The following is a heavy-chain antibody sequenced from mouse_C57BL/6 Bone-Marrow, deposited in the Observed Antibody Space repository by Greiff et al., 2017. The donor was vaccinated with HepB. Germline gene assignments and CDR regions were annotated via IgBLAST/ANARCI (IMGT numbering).Heavy chain of an antibody. V-gene: IGHV5-4*03. Sequence: EVKLMESGGGLVKPGGSLKLSCAASGFTFSSYAMSWVRQTPEKRLEWVATISDGGSYTYYPDNVKGRFTISRDNAKNNLYLQMSHLKSEDTAMYYCASTPMTKVVYFDYWGQGTTLTVSS. D-gene: IGHD1-1*01. CDR1: GFTFSSYA. CDR2: ISDGGSYT. J-gene: IGHJ2*01. CDR3: ASTPMTKVVYFDY.